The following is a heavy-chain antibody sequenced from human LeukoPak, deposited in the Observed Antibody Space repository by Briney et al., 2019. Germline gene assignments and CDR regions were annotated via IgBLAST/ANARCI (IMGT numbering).Heavy chain of an antibody. CDR1: RGTFNSYV. Sequence: SVRVSCKASRGTFNSYVVSWARQAPGQGLEWMGGIIPTRDIQNYAQKFQGRVAITPDKSASTVFLELNSLTSEDTATYYCARAGSMVGGLTLRYYFDFWGQGTLVTVSS. D-gene: IGHD3-10*01. V-gene: IGHV1-69*10. CDR3: ARAGSMVGGLTLRYYFDF. CDR2: IIPTRDIQ. J-gene: IGHJ4*02.